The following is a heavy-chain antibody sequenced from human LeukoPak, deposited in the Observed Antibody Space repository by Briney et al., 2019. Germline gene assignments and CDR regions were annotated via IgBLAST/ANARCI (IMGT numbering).Heavy chain of an antibody. CDR2: IKQDGSEK. Sequence: PGGSLRLSCAASGFTFSSYWMSWVRQAPGKGLEWVANIKQDGSEKYYVDSVKGRFTISRDNAKNSLYLQMNSLRAEDTAVYYCARGGSYGPGDFDYWGQGTLVTVSS. D-gene: IGHD5-18*01. CDR3: ARGGSYGPGDFDY. J-gene: IGHJ4*02. CDR1: GFTFSSYW. V-gene: IGHV3-7*01.